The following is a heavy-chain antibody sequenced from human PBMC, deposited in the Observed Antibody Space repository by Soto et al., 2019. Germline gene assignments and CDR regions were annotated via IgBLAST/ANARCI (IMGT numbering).Heavy chain of an antibody. J-gene: IGHJ6*02. Sequence: QVQLVESGGTLVKPGGSLRLSCAASGFFFSDYYLSWIRQAPGKGLERVAYISGTGDTKYYADSVEGRFTISRDNPKSSLYLQMNSLRAEDAAVYYCAIGGGQIYYKGLDVWGQGTTVTVSS. CDR1: GFFFSDYY. CDR2: ISGTGDTK. D-gene: IGHD3-10*01. CDR3: AIGGGQIYYKGLDV. V-gene: IGHV3-11*01.